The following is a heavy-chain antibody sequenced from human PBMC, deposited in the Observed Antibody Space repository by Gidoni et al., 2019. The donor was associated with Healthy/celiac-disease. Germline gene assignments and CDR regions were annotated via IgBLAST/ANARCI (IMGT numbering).Heavy chain of an antibody. D-gene: IGHD6-13*01. CDR3: ARGRYGSSWFYGMDV. Sequence: QVQLQQWGAGLLKPSETLSLTCAVYGGSFSGYYWSWIRQPPGKGLEWIGEINHSGSTNYNPALKSRVTISGDTSKNQFSLKLRSVTAADTAVYYCARGRYGSSWFYGMDVWGKGTTVTVSS. V-gene: IGHV4-34*01. J-gene: IGHJ6*04. CDR1: GGSFSGYY. CDR2: INHSGST.